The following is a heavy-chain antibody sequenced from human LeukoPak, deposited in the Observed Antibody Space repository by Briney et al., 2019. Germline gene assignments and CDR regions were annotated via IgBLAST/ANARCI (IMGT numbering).Heavy chain of an antibody. V-gene: IGHV3-48*01. CDR1: GFTFSSYS. CDR2: ISSSSSTI. J-gene: IGHJ6*02. D-gene: IGHD3-22*01. Sequence: GGSLRLSCAASGFTFSSYSMNWVRQAPGKGLEWVSYISSSSSTIYYADSVKGRFTISRDNARNSLYLQMNSLRAEDTAVYYCARGYYDSSGYYPPLYYYGMDVWGQGTTVTVSS. CDR3: ARGYYDSSGYYPPLYYYGMDV.